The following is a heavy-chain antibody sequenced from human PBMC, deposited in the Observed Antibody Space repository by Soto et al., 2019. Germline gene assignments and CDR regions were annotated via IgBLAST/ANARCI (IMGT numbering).Heavy chain of an antibody. CDR1: GIPVSSNY. CDR3: ARDGPYYYASRMDV. CDR2: LHSGGDT. D-gene: IGHD3-10*01. V-gene: IGHV3-53*04. Sequence: EVQLVESGGGLVQPGGSLRLSCVASGIPVSSNYMTWVRQAPGKGLEWVSVLHSGGDTYYANSVKGRFTISRHDSTTTLFLQMNSLTAEDTAVYYCARDGPYYYASRMDVWGKGTTVTVSS. J-gene: IGHJ6*04.